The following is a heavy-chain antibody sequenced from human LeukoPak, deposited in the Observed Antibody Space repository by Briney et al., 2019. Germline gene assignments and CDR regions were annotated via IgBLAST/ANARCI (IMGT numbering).Heavy chain of an antibody. CDR1: GFSLSTSGVG. D-gene: IGHD3-22*01. V-gene: IGHV2-5*02. CDR3: AHRDGYDAFDI. CDR2: IYWDDDK. J-gene: IGHJ3*02. Sequence: SGPTLVNPTQTLTLTCTFSGFSLSTSGVGVVWIRQPPGKALEWLALIYWDDDKRYSPSLESRLTITKDTSKNQVVLTMTNMDPVDTATYFCAHRDGYDAFDIWGQGTMVSVSS.